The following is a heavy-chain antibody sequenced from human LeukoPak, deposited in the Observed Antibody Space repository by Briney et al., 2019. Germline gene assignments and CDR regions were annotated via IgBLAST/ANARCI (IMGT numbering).Heavy chain of an antibody. V-gene: IGHV3-23*01. CDR1: GFTFSSYA. D-gene: IGHD3-22*01. CDR2: ISGSGGST. CDR3: AKAEHYYDSSGYKSRWFDP. J-gene: IGHJ5*02. Sequence: GGSLRLSCAASGFTFSSYAMSWVRHAPGKGLEWVSAISGSGGSTYYADSVKGRFTSSRDNSKNTLYLQINSLRAEDTAVYYCAKAEHYYDSSGYKSRWFDPWGQGTLVTVSS.